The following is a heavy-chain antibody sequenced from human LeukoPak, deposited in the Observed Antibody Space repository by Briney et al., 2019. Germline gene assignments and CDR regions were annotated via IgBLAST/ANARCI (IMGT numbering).Heavy chain of an antibody. CDR1: GDSVSSNNAA. J-gene: IGHJ5*02. Sequence: RSQTLPLICAISGDSVSSNNAAWNWIRQSPSRGLEWLGRTYYRSKWYSDYAVSVKSRIAINPDTSKNQFSLRLNSVTPEDTAVYFCAREIPAENWFDPWGQGTLVTVSS. V-gene: IGHV6-1*01. CDR2: TYYRSKWYS. D-gene: IGHD6-13*01. CDR3: AREIPAENWFDP.